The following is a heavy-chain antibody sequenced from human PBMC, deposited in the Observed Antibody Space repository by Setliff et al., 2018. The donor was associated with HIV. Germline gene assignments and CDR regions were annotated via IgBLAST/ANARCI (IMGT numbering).Heavy chain of an antibody. CDR3: ARVIQGPYYLDN. V-gene: IGHV3-21*01. J-gene: IGHJ4*02. D-gene: IGHD2-21*01. Sequence: GGSLRLSCIASGFTFSSHSLNWVRQAPGKGLEWISYIDTTSRSTYYAESVKGRFTISRDSAKNSLYLQMNSLRADDTATYFCARVIQGPYYLDNWGQGVLVTVSS. CDR2: IDTTSRST. CDR1: GFTFSSHS.